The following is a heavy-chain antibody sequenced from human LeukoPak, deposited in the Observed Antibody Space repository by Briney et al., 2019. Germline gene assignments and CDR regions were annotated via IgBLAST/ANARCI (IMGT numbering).Heavy chain of an antibody. D-gene: IGHD6-6*01. CDR1: GFTFDDYA. Sequence: GGSLRLSCAASGFTFDDYAMPWVRQAPGKGLEWVSGISWNSGSIGYADSVKGRFTISRDDAKNSLYLQMNSLRAEDTALYYCAKDSGYSSSEIDYWGQGTLVTVSS. V-gene: IGHV3-9*01. J-gene: IGHJ4*02. CDR2: ISWNSGSI. CDR3: AKDSGYSSSEIDY.